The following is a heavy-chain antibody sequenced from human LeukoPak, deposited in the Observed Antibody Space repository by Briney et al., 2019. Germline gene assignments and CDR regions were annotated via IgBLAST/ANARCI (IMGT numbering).Heavy chain of an antibody. D-gene: IGHD5-12*01. J-gene: IGHJ5*02. CDR3: ARAGGRYSGYVDWFDP. V-gene: IGHV4-30-2*01. CDR2: IYHSGST. Sequence: SETLSLTCAASGGSISGGGYSWSWIRQPPGKGLEWIGYIYHSGSTYYNPSLKSRVTISVDRSKNQFSLKLSSVTAADTAVYYCARAGGRYSGYVDWFDPWGQGTLVTVSS. CDR1: GGSISGGGYS.